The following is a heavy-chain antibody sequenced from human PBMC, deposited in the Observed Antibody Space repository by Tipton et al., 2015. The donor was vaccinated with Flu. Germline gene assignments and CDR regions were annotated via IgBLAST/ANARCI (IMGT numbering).Heavy chain of an antibody. D-gene: IGHD5-18*01. CDR3: ARSSRIQLWLPDY. CDR1: GGSFSGYY. Sequence: TLSLTCAVYGGSFSGYYWSWIRQPPGKGLEWIGEINHSGSTNYNPSLKSRVTISVDTSKNQFSLKLSSVTAADTAVYYCARSSRIQLWLPDYWGQGTLVTVSS. V-gene: IGHV4-34*01. CDR2: INHSGST. J-gene: IGHJ4*02.